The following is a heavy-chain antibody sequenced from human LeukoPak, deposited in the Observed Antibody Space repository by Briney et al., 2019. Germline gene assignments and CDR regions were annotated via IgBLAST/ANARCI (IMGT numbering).Heavy chain of an antibody. D-gene: IGHD3-10*02. CDR2: FDPEDGET. J-gene: IGHJ3*02. V-gene: IGHV1-24*01. Sequence: ASVKVSCKVSGYTLTELCMHWVRQAPGKGLEWMGGFDPEDGETIYAQKFQGRVTMTEDTSTDTAYMELSSLRSEDTAVYYCATRRRTRFGDAFDIWGQGTMVTVSS. CDR1: GYTLTELC. CDR3: ATRRRTRFGDAFDI.